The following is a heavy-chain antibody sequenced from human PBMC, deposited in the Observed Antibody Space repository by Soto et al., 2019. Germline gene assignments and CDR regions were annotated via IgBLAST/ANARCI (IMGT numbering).Heavy chain of an antibody. J-gene: IGHJ5*02. V-gene: IGHV4-61*01. CDR3: ARGGHPESRDIVLVPAAIPWFDP. D-gene: IGHD2-2*02. Sequence: SETLSLTCTVSGGSVSSGSYYWSWIRQPPGKGLEWIGYIYYSGSTNYNPSLKSRVTISVDTSKNQFSLKLSSVTAADTAVYYCARGGHPESRDIVLVPAAIPWFDPWGQGTLVTVSS. CDR1: GGSVSSGSYY. CDR2: IYYSGST.